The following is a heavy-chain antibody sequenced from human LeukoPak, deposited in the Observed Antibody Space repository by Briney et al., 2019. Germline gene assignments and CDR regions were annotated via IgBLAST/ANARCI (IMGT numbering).Heavy chain of an antibody. CDR1: GFTFSDYY. CDR2: ISSSSSYT. D-gene: IGHD3-22*01. Sequence: GGSLRLSCAASGFTFSDYYMSWIRQAPGKWLEWVSYISSSSSYTNYADSVKGRFTISRDNAKNSLYLQMNSLRAEDTAVYYCARVDDSNTPGLEYWGQGTLVTVSS. J-gene: IGHJ4*02. CDR3: ARVDDSNTPGLEY. V-gene: IGHV3-11*05.